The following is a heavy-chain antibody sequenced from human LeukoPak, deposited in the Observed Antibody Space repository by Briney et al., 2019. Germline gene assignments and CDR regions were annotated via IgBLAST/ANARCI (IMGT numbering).Heavy chain of an antibody. D-gene: IGHD3-10*01. CDR3: ARGGARGYYGSGSLGSYYYYGMDV. CDR2: IYHSGSN. V-gene: IGHV4-30-2*01. CDR1: GGSISSGGYS. J-gene: IGHJ6*02. Sequence: KPSQTLSLTCAVSGGSISSGGYSWSWIRQPPGKGLEWIGYIYHSGSNYYNPSLKSRVTISVDRSKNQFSLELSSVTAADTAVYYCARGGARGYYGSGSLGSYYYYGMDVWGQGTTVTVSS.